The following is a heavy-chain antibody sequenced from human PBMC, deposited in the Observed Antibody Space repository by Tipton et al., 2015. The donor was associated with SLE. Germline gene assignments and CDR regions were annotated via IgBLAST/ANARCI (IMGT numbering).Heavy chain of an antibody. CDR1: GGSISSYY. Sequence: TLSLTCTVSGGSISSYYWSWIRQPPGKGLEWIGYIYYSGSTNYNPSLKSRVSISVDTSKNQFFLNLHSVTAADTAVYYCARVETTVSHPDYWGQGTLVTVSS. CDR2: IYYSGST. V-gene: IGHV4-59*12. CDR3: ARVETTVSHPDY. D-gene: IGHD4-17*01. J-gene: IGHJ4*02.